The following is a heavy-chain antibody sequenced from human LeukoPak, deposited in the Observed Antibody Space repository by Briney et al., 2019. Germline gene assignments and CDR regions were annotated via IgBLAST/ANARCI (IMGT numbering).Heavy chain of an antibody. V-gene: IGHV4-34*01. Sequence: SETLSLTCAVYGGSFSGYYWSWIRQPPGKGLEWIEEINHSGSTNYNPSLKSRVTISVDTSKNQFSLKLSSVTAADTAVYYCARARNYYDSSPGWFDPWGQGTLVTVSS. D-gene: IGHD3-22*01. J-gene: IGHJ5*02. CDR2: INHSGST. CDR1: GGSFSGYY. CDR3: ARARNYYDSSPGWFDP.